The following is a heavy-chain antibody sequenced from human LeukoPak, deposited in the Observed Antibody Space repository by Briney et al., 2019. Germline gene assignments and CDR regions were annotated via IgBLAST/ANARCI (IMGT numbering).Heavy chain of an antibody. CDR2: LYWNDDK. Sequence: RPTLLKRTQTLTLTCTFAGFSLSTSGVVVGWIRQPPGKALEWLAPLYWNDDKRYSPSLKSRLTITKDTSKNQVVLTMTNMDPVDTATYYCAHMRLLGYCSSTSCSPWDYWGQGTLVTVSS. J-gene: IGHJ4*02. V-gene: IGHV2-5*01. D-gene: IGHD2-2*01. CDR3: AHMRLLGYCSSTSCSPWDY. CDR1: GFSLSTSGVV.